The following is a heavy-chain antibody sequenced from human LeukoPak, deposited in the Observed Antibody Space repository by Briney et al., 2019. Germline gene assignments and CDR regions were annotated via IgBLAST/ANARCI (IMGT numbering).Heavy chain of an antibody. Sequence: ASVKVSCKTSGYTFTSYGIGWVRQAPGQGLEWMGWISTYNGNTNYAQKLQGRVTMTTDTSTNTAYMELRSLRSDDTAVYYCVRDPPPHSSSLDGFDYWGQGTLVTVSS. CDR1: GYTFTSYG. D-gene: IGHD6-6*01. J-gene: IGHJ4*02. CDR2: ISTYNGNT. CDR3: VRDPPPHSSSLDGFDY. V-gene: IGHV1-18*01.